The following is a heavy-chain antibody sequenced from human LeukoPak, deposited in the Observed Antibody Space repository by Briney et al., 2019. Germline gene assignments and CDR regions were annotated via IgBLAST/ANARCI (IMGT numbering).Heavy chain of an antibody. CDR3: ARGPPNWGYDY. J-gene: IGHJ4*02. D-gene: IGHD7-27*01. CDR1: GYTFTGYY. CDR2: INLNSGGT. V-gene: IGHV1-2*06. Sequence: ASVKVSCKASGYTFTGYYMHWVRQAPGQGLEWMGRINLNSGGTKYAQKFQGRVTMTRDTSISTAYMELSRLRSDDTAVYYCARGPPNWGYDYWGPGTLVTVSS.